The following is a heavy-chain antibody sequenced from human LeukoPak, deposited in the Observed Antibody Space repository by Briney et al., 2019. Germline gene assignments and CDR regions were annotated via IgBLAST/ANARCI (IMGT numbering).Heavy chain of an antibody. J-gene: IGHJ2*01. Sequence: PGGSLRLSCAASGFTFRSYWMSWVRQAPGKGLEWVANIKQDGSEKYYVDSVKGRFAISRDNAKNSLYLQMNSLRDGDTAVYYCARAAYSSTWYSRYFDLWGRGTLVTVSS. CDR2: IKQDGSEK. CDR3: ARAAYSSTWYSRYFDL. CDR1: GFTFRSYW. D-gene: IGHD6-13*01. V-gene: IGHV3-7*01.